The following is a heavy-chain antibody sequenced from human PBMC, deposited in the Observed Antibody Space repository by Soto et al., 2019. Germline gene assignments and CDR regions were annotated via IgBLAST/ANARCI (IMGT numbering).Heavy chain of an antibody. J-gene: IGHJ3*02. CDR1: GYTFTSYA. Sequence: QVQLVQSGAEVKKPGASVKVSCKASGYTFTSYAMHWVRQAPGQRLEWMGWINAGNGNTKYSQKFQGRVTITRDTSASTAYMERSSLRSEDTAVYYCARDRWAKLRTVTSAFDSWGRGTMVTVSS. D-gene: IGHD4-4*01. V-gene: IGHV1-3*01. CDR3: ARDRWAKLRTVTSAFDS. CDR2: INAGNGNT.